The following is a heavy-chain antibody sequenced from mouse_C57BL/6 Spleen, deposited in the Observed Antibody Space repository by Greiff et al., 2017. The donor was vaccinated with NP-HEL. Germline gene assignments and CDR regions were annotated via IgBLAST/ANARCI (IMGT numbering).Heavy chain of an antibody. J-gene: IGHJ2*01. CDR2: IDPSDSYT. Sequence: VQLQQPGAELVMPGASVKLSCKASGYTFTSYWMHWVKQRPGQGLEWIGEIDPSDSYTNYNQKFKGKSTLTVDKSSRTAYMQLSSQTSEDSAVYYWARGDTPYYFDYWGQGTTLTVSS. V-gene: IGHV1-69*01. CDR3: ARGDTPYYFDY. CDR1: GYTFTSYW. D-gene: IGHD5-1-1*01.